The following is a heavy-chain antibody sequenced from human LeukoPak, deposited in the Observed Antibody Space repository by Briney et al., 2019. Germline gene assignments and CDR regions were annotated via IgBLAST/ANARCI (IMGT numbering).Heavy chain of an antibody. D-gene: IGHD6-13*01. V-gene: IGHV4-34*01. CDR2: INHSGST. CDR1: GGSFSGYY. CDR3: ARSSYRSSFLIGKNWFDP. J-gene: IGHJ5*02. Sequence: SETLSLTCAVYGGSFSGYYWSWIRQPPGKGLEWIGEINHSGSTNYNPSLKSRVTISVDTSKNQFSLKLSSVTAADTAVYYCARSSYRSSFLIGKNWFDPWGQGTLVTVSS.